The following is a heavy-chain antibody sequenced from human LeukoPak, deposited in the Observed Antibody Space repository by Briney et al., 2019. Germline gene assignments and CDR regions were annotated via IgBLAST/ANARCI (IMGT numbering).Heavy chain of an antibody. CDR3: AKATKSIVVDNYFDY. D-gene: IGHD3-22*01. CDR2: ISANGGGT. Sequence: PGGSLRLSCAASGFTFSNYAMSWVRQAPGKGLEWVSSISANGGGTYYADSVKGRFTVSRDNSQNTLYLQMNSLRAEDTAVYYCAKATKSIVVDNYFDYWGQGALVTASS. J-gene: IGHJ4*02. V-gene: IGHV3-23*01. CDR1: GFTFSNYA.